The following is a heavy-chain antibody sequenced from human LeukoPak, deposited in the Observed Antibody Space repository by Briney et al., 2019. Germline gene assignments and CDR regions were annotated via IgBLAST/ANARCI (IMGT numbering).Heavy chain of an antibody. V-gene: IGHV1-2*02. D-gene: IGHD2-21*01. CDR1: GYSFTDYY. Sequence: ASVKVSCKTSGYSFTDYYMHWVRQAPGQGLEWMGWINPNSGGTSSAQKFQGRVTMTKDTSITTVYMEVSWLTSDDTAIYYCARADRLHGGPYLIGPWGQGTLVTVSS. CDR2: INPNSGGT. J-gene: IGHJ5*02. CDR3: ARADRLHGGPYLIGP.